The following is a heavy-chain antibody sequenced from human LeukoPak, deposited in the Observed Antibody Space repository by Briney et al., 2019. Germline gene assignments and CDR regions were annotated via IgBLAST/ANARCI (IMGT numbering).Heavy chain of an antibody. J-gene: IGHJ3*02. D-gene: IGHD6-6*01. CDR2: IYYSGST. CDR1: GGSISSYY. V-gene: IGHV4-59*01. Sequence: SETLSLTCTVPGGSISSYYWSRIRQPPGKGPERIGYIYYSGSTNYNPSLKSRVTISVDTSKNQFSLKLSSVTAADTAVYYCAGESSSNAFDIWGQGTMVTVSS. CDR3: AGESSSNAFDI.